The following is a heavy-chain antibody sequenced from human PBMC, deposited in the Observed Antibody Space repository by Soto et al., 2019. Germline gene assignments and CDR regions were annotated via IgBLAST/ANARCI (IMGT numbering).Heavy chain of an antibody. CDR3: TRDASRDSSARGWFDP. D-gene: IGHD6-13*01. CDR2: IKQDGSEK. CDR1: GFTFSSYW. J-gene: IGHJ5*02. V-gene: IGHV3-7*01. Sequence: GGSLRLSCAASGFTFSSYWMSWVRQAPGKGLEWVANIKQDGSEKYYVDSVKGRFTISRDNAKNSLHLQMNSLRAEDTAVYYCTRDASRDSSARGWFDPWGPGTLVTVSS.